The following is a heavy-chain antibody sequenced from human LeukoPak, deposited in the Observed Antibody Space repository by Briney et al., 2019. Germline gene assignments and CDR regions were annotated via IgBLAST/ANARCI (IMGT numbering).Heavy chain of an antibody. Sequence: GRSLRLSCAASGFTFNSYAMHWVRQAPGRGLEWVAVISYDGSNKYYTDSVKGRFTISRDNSKNTLYLQMNSLRADDTAVYYCARDGRNCYDRSGYYSALAYWGQGTLVTVSS. CDR2: ISYDGSNK. V-gene: IGHV3-30-3*01. CDR3: ARDGRNCYDRSGYYSALAY. D-gene: IGHD3-22*01. J-gene: IGHJ4*02. CDR1: GFTFNSYA.